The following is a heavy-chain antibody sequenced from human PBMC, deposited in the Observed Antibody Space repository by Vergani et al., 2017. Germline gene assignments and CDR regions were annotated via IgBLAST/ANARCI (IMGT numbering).Heavy chain of an antibody. J-gene: IGHJ3*02. CDR3: ARKPNYDFWSGGYAHAFDI. Sequence: QVQLQESGPGLVKPSQTLSLTCTVSGGSISSGGYYWSWIRQHPGQGLELIGYIYYSGSTYYNSSLKSRVTISVDTSKNQFSLKLSSVTAADTAVDYCARKPNYDFWSGGYAHAFDIWGQGTMVTVSS. D-gene: IGHD3-3*01. CDR1: GGSISSGGYY. CDR2: IYYSGST. V-gene: IGHV4-31*03.